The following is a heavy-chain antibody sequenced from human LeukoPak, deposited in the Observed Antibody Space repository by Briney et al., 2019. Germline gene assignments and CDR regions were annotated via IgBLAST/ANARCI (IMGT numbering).Heavy chain of an antibody. V-gene: IGHV4-38-2*02. CDR3: ARHPFDP. CDR1: GGSISSGYY. CDR2: IYHSGST. J-gene: IGHJ5*02. Sequence: SETLSLTCTVSGGSISSGYYWGWIRQPPGKGLEWIGSIYHSGSTYYNPSLKSRVTISVDTSKNQFSLKLSSVTAADTAVYYCARHPFDPWGQGTLVTVSS.